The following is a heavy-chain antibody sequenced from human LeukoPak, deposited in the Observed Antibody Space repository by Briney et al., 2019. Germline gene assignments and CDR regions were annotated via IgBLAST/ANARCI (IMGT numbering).Heavy chain of an antibody. CDR3: ARFDYYGSGALFDY. Sequence: GGSLRLSCAASGFTFSNYWMSWVRQAPGKGLEWVANILQDGSEKYYVDSVKGRFTISRDNARNSLYLQMNSLRAEDTAVYYCARFDYYGSGALFDYWGQGILVAVSS. CDR2: ILQDGSEK. D-gene: IGHD3-10*01. J-gene: IGHJ4*02. CDR1: GFTFSNYW. V-gene: IGHV3-7*01.